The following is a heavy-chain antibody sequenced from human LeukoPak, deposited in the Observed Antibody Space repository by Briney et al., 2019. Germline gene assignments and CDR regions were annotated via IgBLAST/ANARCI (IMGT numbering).Heavy chain of an antibody. CDR2: ISWDGGST. Sequence: GGSLRLSCAASGFTFDDYTMHWVRQAPGKGMEWVSLISWDGGSTYYADSVKGRFTISRDNSKNSLYLQMNSLRTEDTALYFCAKDHYYGSGSYSRWVYFDYWGQGTLVTVSS. CDR3: AKDHYYGSGSYSRWVYFDY. D-gene: IGHD3-10*01. CDR1: GFTFDDYT. V-gene: IGHV3-43*01. J-gene: IGHJ4*02.